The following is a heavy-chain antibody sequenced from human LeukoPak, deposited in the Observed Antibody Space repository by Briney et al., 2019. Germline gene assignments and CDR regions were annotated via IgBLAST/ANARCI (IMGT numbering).Heavy chain of an antibody. Sequence: SQTLSLTCSVSGYSISSGFYWDWIRQPPGKGLEWIGSFHHSGSTPYNPSLNSRVSISVDTSKNQLSLKLSSVTAADTAVYYCARREGYNFDYWGQGTLVTVSS. V-gene: IGHV4-38-2*02. CDR3: ARREGYNFDY. D-gene: IGHD5-24*01. J-gene: IGHJ4*02. CDR1: GYSISSGFY. CDR2: FHHSGST.